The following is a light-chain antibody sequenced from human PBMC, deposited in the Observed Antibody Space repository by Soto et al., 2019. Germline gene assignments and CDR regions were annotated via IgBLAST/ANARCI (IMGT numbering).Light chain of an antibody. J-gene: IGKJ1*01. CDR1: QSISSW. V-gene: IGKV1-5*03. CDR2: KAS. Sequence: DIQMTQSPSTLSASVGDIVTITCRASQSISSWLDWYQQNTGKAHKLLIYKASSFESGVPTRFSGSGSGTEVALTSGRLQPDDFATDYCQQYRTFGQGTKVEIK. CDR3: QQYRT.